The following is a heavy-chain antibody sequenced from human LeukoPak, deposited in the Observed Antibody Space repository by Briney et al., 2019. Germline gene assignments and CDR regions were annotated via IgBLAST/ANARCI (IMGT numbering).Heavy chain of an antibody. V-gene: IGHV2-5*02. CDR1: GFSLSPNGVA. CDR2: IYWDDDK. Sequence: SGPTEFKPTQTLTLTCTFSGFSLSPNGVAVGWIRQPPGKALEWLALIYWDDDKRYSPSLKSRLTITKDTSKDQVSLTMTNMDPVDTATYYCAHRLYASGCYWFDPWGQGTLVTASS. J-gene: IGHJ5*02. CDR3: AHRLYASGCYWFDP. D-gene: IGHD6-19*01.